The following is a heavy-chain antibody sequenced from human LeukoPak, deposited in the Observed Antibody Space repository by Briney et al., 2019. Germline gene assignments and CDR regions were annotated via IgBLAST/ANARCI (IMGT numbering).Heavy chain of an antibody. CDR2: ISYDGSNK. D-gene: IGHD4-17*01. Sequence: PGGSLRLSCAASGFTFSSYAMHWVRQAPGKGLEWVAVISYDGSNKYYADSVKGRFTISRDNSKNTLYLQMNSLRAEDTAVYYCARGYDYENDYWVQGTLVTVSS. CDR3: ARGYDYENDY. CDR1: GFTFSSYA. V-gene: IGHV3-30-3*01. J-gene: IGHJ4*02.